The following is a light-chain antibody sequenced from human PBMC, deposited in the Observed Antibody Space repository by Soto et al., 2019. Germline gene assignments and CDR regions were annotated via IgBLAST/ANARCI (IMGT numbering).Light chain of an antibody. V-gene: IGKV1-9*01. CDR3: QQLNSYPHT. Sequence: DIQLTQSPSFLSASVGDRVTITCRACQGISSYLAWYQQKPGNAPKLLIYVTSTLQTGVPSRFSGSGSGTEFTLTISSLQPEDFATYYCQQLNSYPHTFGGGTKVEI. CDR2: VTS. J-gene: IGKJ4*01. CDR1: QGISSY.